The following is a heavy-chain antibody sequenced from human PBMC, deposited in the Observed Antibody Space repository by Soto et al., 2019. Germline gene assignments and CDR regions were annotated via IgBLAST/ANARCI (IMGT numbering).Heavy chain of an antibody. CDR1: GVSISSGDYY. V-gene: IGHV4-30-4*01. CDR2: LYYSGRT. CDR3: ARAPSSLDY. Sequence: QVQLQESGPGLVKPSQTLSLTCPVSGVSISSGDYYWSWIRQPPGQGLEWIGYLYYSGRTYYNPSLKSRVTISVDTSKGQVSLKLSSVPAADTAVSYCARAPSSLDYCGQGTLVIVSS. J-gene: IGHJ4*02. D-gene: IGHD6-13*01.